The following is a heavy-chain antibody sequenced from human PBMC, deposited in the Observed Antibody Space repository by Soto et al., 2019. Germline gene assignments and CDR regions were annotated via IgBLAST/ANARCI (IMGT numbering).Heavy chain of an antibody. D-gene: IGHD6-19*01. V-gene: IGHV3-30*03. CDR2: VSYDGDNE. Sequence: EGSLRLSCVASGFTFSNYAMHWVRQAPGKGLEWVAIVSYDGDNEYYADSVRGRFFISRDNSRNTLYLQGSSLKASDTAMYYCAGGLYSSGFGDYWGQGTLVTVSS. CDR3: AGGLYSSGFGDY. J-gene: IGHJ4*02. CDR1: GFTFSNYA.